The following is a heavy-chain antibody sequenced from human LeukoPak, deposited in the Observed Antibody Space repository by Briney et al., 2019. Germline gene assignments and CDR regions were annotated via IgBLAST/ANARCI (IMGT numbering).Heavy chain of an antibody. CDR2: ISSSSTTI. CDR1: GFTFSSYS. J-gene: IGHJ4*02. V-gene: IGHV3-48*01. CDR3: ASVPAQGPGFGY. Sequence: QPGGSLRLSCAASGFTFSSYSMNWVRQAPGKGLEWVSYISSSSTTIYYADSVKGRFTISRDNAKNSLYLQMNSLRVEDTAVYYCASVPAQGPGFGYRGRGPLGTASS.